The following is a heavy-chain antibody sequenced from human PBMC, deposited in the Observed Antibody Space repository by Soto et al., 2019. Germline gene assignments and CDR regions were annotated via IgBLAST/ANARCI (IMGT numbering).Heavy chain of an antibody. V-gene: IGHV1-46*01. CDR1: GYTFTRYY. J-gene: IGHJ4*02. D-gene: IGHD6-6*01. CDR2: INPSDGSK. CDR3: AKSIKEGGMTVRGADF. Sequence: QVQLVQSGAEVQEPGASVRVSCKASGYTFTRYYIHWVRQAPGRGLEWMGIINPSDGSKRYAQKFQGRLTMARDTSTSTVYMELTSLKSEDTAVYYCAKSIKEGGMTVRGADFWGQGTLLTVSS.